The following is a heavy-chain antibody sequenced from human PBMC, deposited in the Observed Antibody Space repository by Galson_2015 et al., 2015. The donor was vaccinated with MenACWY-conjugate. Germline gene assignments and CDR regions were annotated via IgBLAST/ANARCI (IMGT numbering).Heavy chain of an antibody. CDR1: GFSVTTRGVG. CDR2: IYWDDDK. D-gene: IGHD6-25*01. CDR3: SQRRPGYSSARWAFFDY. V-gene: IGHV2-5*02. J-gene: IGHJ4*01. Sequence: PALVKPTQPLTLTCTFSGFSVTTRGVGVGWIRQPPGKALEWLALIYWDDDKRYSPSLKSRLTITKDTSKNQVVLTMTNMDPVDTATDYRSQRRPGYSSARWAFFDY.